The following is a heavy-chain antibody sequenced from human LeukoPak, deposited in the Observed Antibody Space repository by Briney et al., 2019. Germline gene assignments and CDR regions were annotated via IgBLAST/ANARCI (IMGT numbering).Heavy chain of an antibody. D-gene: IGHD6-13*01. CDR3: GRQQAAASDY. Sequence: PGGSLRLSCAASGFTFSSYWMHWVRQAPGKGLVWVSRISGDGTSTGYADSVKGRFTISRDNAKNMLYLQMNSLRDEDTAVYYCGRQQAAASDYWGQGTLVTVSS. CDR1: GFTFSSYW. CDR2: ISGDGTST. V-gene: IGHV3-74*01. J-gene: IGHJ4*02.